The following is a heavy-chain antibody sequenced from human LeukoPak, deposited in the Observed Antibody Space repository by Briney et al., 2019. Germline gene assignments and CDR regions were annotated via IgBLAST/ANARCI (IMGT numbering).Heavy chain of an antibody. V-gene: IGHV1-69*13. D-gene: IGHD2-2*01. CDR2: IIPIFGTA. CDR1: GYTFTSYG. Sequence: SVKVSCKASGYTFTSYGISWVRQAPGQGLEWMGGIIPIFGTANYAQKFQGRVTITADESTSTAYMELSSLRSEDTAVYYCAGDIVVVPAALEDYYYGMDVWGQGTTVTVSS. CDR3: AGDIVVVPAALEDYYYGMDV. J-gene: IGHJ6*02.